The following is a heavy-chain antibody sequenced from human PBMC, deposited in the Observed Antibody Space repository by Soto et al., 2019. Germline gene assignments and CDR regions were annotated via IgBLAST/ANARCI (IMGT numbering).Heavy chain of an antibody. CDR3: AKDRVGLIVATIIGVLDY. CDR2: ISYDGSNK. Sequence: GGSLRLSCAASGFTFSSYGMHWVRQAPGKGLEWVAVISYDGSNKYYADSVKGRFTISRDNSKNTLYLQMNSLRAEDTAVYYRAKDRVGLIVATIIGVLDYWGQGTLVTVSS. J-gene: IGHJ4*02. CDR1: GFTFSSYG. V-gene: IGHV3-30*18. D-gene: IGHD5-12*01.